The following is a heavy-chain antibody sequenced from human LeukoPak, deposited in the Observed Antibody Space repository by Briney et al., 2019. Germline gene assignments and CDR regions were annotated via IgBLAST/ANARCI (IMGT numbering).Heavy chain of an antibody. CDR1: GGSISSYY. J-gene: IGHJ5*02. V-gene: IGHV4-4*07. Sequence: PSETLPLTCTVSGGSISSYYWSWIRQPAGKGLEWIGRIYTSGSTNYNPSLKSRVTMSVDTSKNQFSLKLSSVTAADTAVYYCARELHRTSINWFDPWGQGTLVTVSS. D-gene: IGHD1-14*01. CDR2: IYTSGST. CDR3: ARELHRTSINWFDP.